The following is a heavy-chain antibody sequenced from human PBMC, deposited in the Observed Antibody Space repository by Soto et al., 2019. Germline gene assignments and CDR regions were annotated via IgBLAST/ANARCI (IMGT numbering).Heavy chain of an antibody. J-gene: IGHJ5*02. CDR2: ISGSGGST. D-gene: IGHD2-15*01. Sequence: GGSLRLSCAASGFTFSSYAMSWVRQAPGKGLEWVSAISGSGGSTYYADSVKGRFTISRDNSKNTMYMQMNSLRAEDTAVYYCAKDRSPLRVNWFDPWGQGTLVTVSS. V-gene: IGHV3-23*01. CDR1: GFTFSSYA. CDR3: AKDRSPLRVNWFDP.